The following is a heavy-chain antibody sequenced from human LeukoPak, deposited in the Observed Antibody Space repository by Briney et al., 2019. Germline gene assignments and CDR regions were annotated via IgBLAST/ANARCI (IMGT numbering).Heavy chain of an antibody. CDR1: GFTFSTYW. D-gene: IGHD6-6*01. J-gene: IGHJ4*02. CDR2: INQDGSQI. V-gene: IGHV3-7*01. CDR3: ASSSYSSSSF. Sequence: GGSLRLSCTASGFTFSTYWMIWARQAPGKGLEWVANINQDGSQIYYAGSAEGRFTISRDNAKDSLFLQMNRLRAEDTALYYCASSSYSSSSFWGQGTLVTVSS.